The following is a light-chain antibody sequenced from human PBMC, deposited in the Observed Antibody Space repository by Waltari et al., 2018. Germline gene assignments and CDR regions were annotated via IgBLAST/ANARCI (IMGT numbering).Light chain of an antibody. CDR2: GNN. J-gene: IGLJ2*01. Sequence: QSLLTQPPSASGTPGQRVTISCSGSSSNIGSYYVYWYQQLPGTAPKLLIDGNNQRPSGVPDRVSGSKSGTSGSLAISGLRSEDDADYYCAAWDDRLRGVVFGGGTKLTV. V-gene: IGLV1-47*01. CDR3: AAWDDRLRGVV. CDR1: SSNIGSYY.